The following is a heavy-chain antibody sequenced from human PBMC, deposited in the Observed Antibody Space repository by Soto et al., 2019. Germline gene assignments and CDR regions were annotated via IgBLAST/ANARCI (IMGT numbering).Heavy chain of an antibody. V-gene: IGHV3-23*01. CDR2: ISGSGASP. CDR3: AKARCSTTNCYVPDY. Sequence: EVQLLESGGGLVQPGGSLRLSCAASGLTFSTYTMSWVRRAPGKGLEWVSAISGSGASPSYADSVQGRFTISRDNPKRTLYLQMNNLRAEDTAVYYCAKARCSTTNCYVPDYWGQGTLVTVSS. D-gene: IGHD2-2*01. CDR1: GLTFSTYT. J-gene: IGHJ4*02.